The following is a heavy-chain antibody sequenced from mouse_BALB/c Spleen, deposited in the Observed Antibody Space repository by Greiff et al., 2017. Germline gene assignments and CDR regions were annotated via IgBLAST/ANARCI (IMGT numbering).Heavy chain of an antibody. V-gene: IGHV5-17*02. CDR2: ISSGSSTI. CDR1: GFTFSSFG. J-gene: IGHJ4*01. CDR3: AREGRYDYYAMDY. D-gene: IGHD2-14*01. Sequence: DVMLLESGGGLVQPGGSRKLSCAASGFTFSSFGMHWVRQAPEKGLEWVVYISSGSSTIYYADTVKGRFTISRDNPKNTLFLQMTSLRSEDTAMYYCAREGRYDYYAMDYWGQGTSVTVSS.